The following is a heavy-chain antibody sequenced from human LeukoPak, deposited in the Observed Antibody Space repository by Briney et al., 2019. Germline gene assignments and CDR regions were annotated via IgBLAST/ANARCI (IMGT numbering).Heavy chain of an antibody. Sequence: GGSLRLSCATSGFTFSSYSMNWVRQAPGKGLEWVSSISSSSSYIYYADSVKGRFTISRDNAKNSLYLQMNSLRAEDTAVYYCARDRPRKGPDYWGQGTLVTVSS. CDR1: GFTFSSYS. V-gene: IGHV3-21*01. CDR2: ISSSSSYI. CDR3: ARDRPRKGPDY. J-gene: IGHJ4*02. D-gene: IGHD1-14*01.